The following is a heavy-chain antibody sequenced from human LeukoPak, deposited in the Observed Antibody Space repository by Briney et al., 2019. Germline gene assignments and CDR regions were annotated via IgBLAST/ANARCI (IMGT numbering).Heavy chain of an antibody. CDR1: GFIFSSYE. CDR2: ISSSGSTK. D-gene: IGHD3-9*01. V-gene: IGHV3-48*03. J-gene: IGHJ4*02. CDR3: ARGATGGYYDILTGFGVAGDY. Sequence: GGSLRLSCEASGFIFSSYEMNWVRQAPGKGLEWVSYISSSGSTKYYADSVKGRFTISRDNAKNSLYLQMNSLRAEDTAVYYCARGATGGYYDILTGFGVAGDYWGQGTLVTVSS.